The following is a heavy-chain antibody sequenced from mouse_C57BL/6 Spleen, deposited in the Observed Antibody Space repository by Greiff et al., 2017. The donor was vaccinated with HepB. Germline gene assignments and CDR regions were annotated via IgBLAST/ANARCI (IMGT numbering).Heavy chain of an antibody. D-gene: IGHD1-1*01. CDR1: GFTFTDYY. CDR2: IRNKANGYTT. CDR3: ARTYYYDSSYFWYFDV. Sequence: EVMLVESGGGLVQPGGSLSLSCAASGFTFTDYYMSWVRQPPGKALEWLGFIRNKANGYTTEYSASVKGRFTISRDNSQSILYLQMNALRAEDSATYYCARTYYYDSSYFWYFDVWGTGTTVTVSS. V-gene: IGHV7-3*01. J-gene: IGHJ1*03.